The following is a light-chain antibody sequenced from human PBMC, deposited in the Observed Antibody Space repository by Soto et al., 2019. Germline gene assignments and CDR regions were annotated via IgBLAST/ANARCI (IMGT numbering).Light chain of an antibody. V-gene: IGLV1-51*02. Sequence: QSVLTQAPSVSAAPGQKVTISCSGSSSKIGNNYVSWYQQFPGTAPELLIYENNKRTSGIPDRFSGSKSGTSATLGITGLQTGDEADYYCGTWDSSLSAWVFGGGTQLTVL. CDR1: SSKIGNNY. J-gene: IGLJ3*02. CDR2: ENN. CDR3: GTWDSSLSAWV.